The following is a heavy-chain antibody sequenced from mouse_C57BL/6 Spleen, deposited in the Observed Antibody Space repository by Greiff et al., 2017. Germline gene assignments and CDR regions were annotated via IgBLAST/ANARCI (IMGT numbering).Heavy chain of an antibody. D-gene: IGHD1-1*01. V-gene: IGHV5-9*01. CDR1: GFTFSSYT. J-gene: IGHJ2*01. CDR2: ISGGGGNT. Sequence: EVKLVESGGGLVKPGGSLKLSCAASGFTFSSYTMSWVRQTPEKRLEWVATISGGGGNTYYPDSVKGRFTIARDNAKNTLYLQMSSLRSEDTALYYCARHERFITTVVEYFDYWGQGTTLTVSS. CDR3: ARHERFITTVVEYFDY.